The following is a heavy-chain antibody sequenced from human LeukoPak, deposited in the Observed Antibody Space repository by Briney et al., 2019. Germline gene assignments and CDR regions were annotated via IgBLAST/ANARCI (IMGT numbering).Heavy chain of an antibody. CDR2: ISVYNGNT. J-gene: IGHJ5*02. CDR3: ARVAGLRSLEWLVSPYWFDP. D-gene: IGHD3-3*01. V-gene: IGHV1-18*01. Sequence: ASVKVSCKASGYTFTSYGISWVRQARGQGLEWMGWISVYNGNTNYAQKFQGRVTMTTDTSTSTAYMELRSLRSDDTAVYYCARVAGLRSLEWLVSPYWFDPWGQGTLVTVSS. CDR1: GYTFTSYG.